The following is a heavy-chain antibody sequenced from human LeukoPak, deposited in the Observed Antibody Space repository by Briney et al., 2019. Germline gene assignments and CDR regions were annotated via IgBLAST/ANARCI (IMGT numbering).Heavy chain of an antibody. CDR2: IYTGGNS. J-gene: IGHJ3*02. CDR3: ARAGSVGVAAFDI. Sequence: GGSLRLSCAASGFTVSSTHMVWVRQAPGKGLEWVSVIYTGGNSYYAGSVQGRFIISRDISKNTLYLQMNSLRAEDTAVYYCARAGSVGVAAFDIWGQGTMVSISS. CDR1: GFTVSSTH. V-gene: IGHV3-53*01. D-gene: IGHD1-26*01.